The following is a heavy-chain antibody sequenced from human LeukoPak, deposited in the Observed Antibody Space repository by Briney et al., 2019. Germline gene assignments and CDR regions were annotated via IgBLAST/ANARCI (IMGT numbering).Heavy chain of an antibody. Sequence: GGSLRLSCAASGFTFSDYYMSWIRQAPGKGLGWVSQISDSGIIMYADSVKDRFTISRDNAKQSLFLQMNSLRAEDSAMYYCARDKYYYDSSGFGAVYYYYYMDVWGKGTTVTISS. D-gene: IGHD3-22*01. CDR2: ISDSGIIM. J-gene: IGHJ6*03. V-gene: IGHV3-11*04. CDR1: GFTFSDYY. CDR3: ARDKYYYDSSGFGAVYYYYYMDV.